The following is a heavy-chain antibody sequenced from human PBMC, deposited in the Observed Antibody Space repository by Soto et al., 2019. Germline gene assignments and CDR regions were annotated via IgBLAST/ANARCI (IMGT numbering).Heavy chain of an antibody. D-gene: IGHD2-2*01. CDR3: AKCQVVPGVSGWCNYFAP. CDR2: IRENSGST. CDR1: GFTLSTYA. Sequence: EVQLLESGGDLVQPGGSLRLSCAASGFTLSTYAMNWVRQAPGKGLEWVSSIRENSGSTDYADSVKGRFTISRDNSKNTLYLQMRSLSADDTAVYYCAKCQVVPGVSGWCNYFAPWGQGTLVTVSS. V-gene: IGHV3-23*01. J-gene: IGHJ5*02.